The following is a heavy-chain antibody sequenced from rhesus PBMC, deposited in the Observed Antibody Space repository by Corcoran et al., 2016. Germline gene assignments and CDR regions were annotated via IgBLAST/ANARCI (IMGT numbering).Heavy chain of an antibody. CDR1: GGSISYASY. V-gene: IGHV4S9*01. CDR2: SYGNIANT. Sequence: QVQLQESGPGLVKPSAPLSLPCAVSGGSISYASYWHWFRHPPGKGLEWLGNSYGNIANTYYNPSLKSRVTISKDTAKNQVFLKLSSVTAADTAVYYCTRGCYRGSYYGCTFWGQGVLGTVSS. J-gene: IGHJ4*01. CDR3: TRGCYRGSYYGCTF. D-gene: IGHD3-16*01.